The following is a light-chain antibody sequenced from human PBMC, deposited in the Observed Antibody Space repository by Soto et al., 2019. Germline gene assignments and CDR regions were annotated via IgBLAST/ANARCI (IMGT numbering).Light chain of an antibody. V-gene: IGLV2-14*01. CDR1: SSDVGGYNY. Sequence: QSALTQPASVSGSPGQSITISCTGSSSDVGGYNYVSWYQQHPGKAPKVMIYEVNNRPSGVSNRFSGSKSGNTASLTISGLQAEDAADYYCSSYTCNNTPYVFGTGTKLTVL. CDR2: EVN. J-gene: IGLJ1*01. CDR3: SSYTCNNTPYV.